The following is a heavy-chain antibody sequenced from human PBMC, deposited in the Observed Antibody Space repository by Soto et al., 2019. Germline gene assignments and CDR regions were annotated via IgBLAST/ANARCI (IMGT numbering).Heavy chain of an antibody. J-gene: IGHJ6*02. D-gene: IGHD2-2*01. CDR3: ARDHIVVVPAAPFYYYGMDV. Sequence: GGSLRLSCAASGFTFSSYGMHWVRQAPGKGLEWVAVIWYDGSNKYYADSVKGRFTISRDNSKNKLYLQMNSLRAEDTAVYYCARDHIVVVPAAPFYYYGMDVWGQGTTVTVSS. V-gene: IGHV3-33*01. CDR1: GFTFSSYG. CDR2: IWYDGSNK.